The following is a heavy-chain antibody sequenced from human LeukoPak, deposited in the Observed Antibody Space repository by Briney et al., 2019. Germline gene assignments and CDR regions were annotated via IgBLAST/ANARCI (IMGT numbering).Heavy chain of an antibody. V-gene: IGHV4-59*08. D-gene: IGHD2-2*02. Sequence: PSETLSLPCTVSGGSISTYYWTWIRQPPGKALVWIGFIYYTGSTRYNPSLKSRVTISVDTSKRQFSLKLYSVTAADTAHYYCARQYYTLTWDRWFDPWGQGIQVTVSS. CDR2: IYYTGST. J-gene: IGHJ5*02. CDR3: ARQYYTLTWDRWFDP. CDR1: GGSISTYY.